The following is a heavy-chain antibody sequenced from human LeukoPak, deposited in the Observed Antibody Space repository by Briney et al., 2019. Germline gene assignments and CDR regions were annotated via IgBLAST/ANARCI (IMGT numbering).Heavy chain of an antibody. CDR2: ISSGSSTI. CDR1: GFTFSSYS. D-gene: IGHD3-3*01. J-gene: IGHJ4*02. Sequence: GGSLRLSCAASGFTFSSYSMNWVRQAPGKGLEWVSYISSGSSTIYYTDSVKGRLTISRDNAKNSLYLQMNSLRAEDTAVYYCARGARGFWSGYYAYWGEGTLVTVSS. CDR3: ARGARGFWSGYYAY. V-gene: IGHV3-48*01.